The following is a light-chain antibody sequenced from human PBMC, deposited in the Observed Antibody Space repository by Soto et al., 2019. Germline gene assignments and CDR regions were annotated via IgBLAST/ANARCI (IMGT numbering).Light chain of an antibody. CDR1: SSDVGNYNL. CDR3: CSYAGGTTFYA. CDR2: EGS. Sequence: QSVLTQPASVSGSPGQSITISCTGTSSDVGNYNLVSWYQQHPGKAPKLMIYEGSKRPSGVSDRFSGSKSGNTASLTISGLQADDDADYFCCSYAGGTTFYAFVIGTKVTV. V-gene: IGLV2-23*01. J-gene: IGLJ1*01.